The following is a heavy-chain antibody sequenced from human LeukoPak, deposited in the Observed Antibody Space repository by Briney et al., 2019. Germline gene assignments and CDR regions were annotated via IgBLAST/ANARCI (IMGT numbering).Heavy chain of an antibody. CDR1: GFTFSSYG. CDR2: IRYDGSNK. Sequence: GGSLRLSCVASGFTFSSYGMHWVRQAPGKGLEWVAFIRYDGSNKYYADSVKGRFTISRDNSKNTLYLQMNSLRAEDTAVYYCAKDAPDSSSWFYFAYWGQGALVTVSS. D-gene: IGHD6-13*01. V-gene: IGHV3-30*02. J-gene: IGHJ4*02. CDR3: AKDAPDSSSWFYFAY.